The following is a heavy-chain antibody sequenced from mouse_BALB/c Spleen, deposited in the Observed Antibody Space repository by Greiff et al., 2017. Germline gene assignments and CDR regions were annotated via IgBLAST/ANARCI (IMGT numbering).Heavy chain of an antibody. J-gene: IGHJ4*01. CDR3: ARVYAMDY. CDR2: IDPANGNT. V-gene: IGHV14-3*02. CDR1: GFNIKDTY. Sequence: VQLKESGAELVKPGASVKLSCTASGFNIKDTYMHWVKQRPEQGLEWIGRIDPANGNTKYDPKFQGKATITADTSSNTAYLQLSSLTSEDTAVYYCARVYAMDYWGQGTSVTVSS.